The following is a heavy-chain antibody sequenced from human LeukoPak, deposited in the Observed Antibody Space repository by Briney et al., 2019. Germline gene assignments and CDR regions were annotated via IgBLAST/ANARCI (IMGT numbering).Heavy chain of an antibody. CDR3: ARAYSSSWYLNWFDP. V-gene: IGHV4-38-2*01. CDR2: IYHSGST. Sequence: GSLRLSCAASGFTFSSYWMSWVRQAPGKGLEWIGNIYHSGSTYYNPSLKSRVTISVDTSKNQFSLKLSSVTAADTAVYYCARAYSSSWYLNWFDPWGQGTPVTVSS. D-gene: IGHD6-13*01. J-gene: IGHJ5*02. CDR1: GFTFSSYW.